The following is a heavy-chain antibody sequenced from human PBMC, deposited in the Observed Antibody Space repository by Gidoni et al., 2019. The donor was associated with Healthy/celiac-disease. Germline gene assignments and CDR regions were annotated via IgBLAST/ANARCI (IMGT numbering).Heavy chain of an antibody. D-gene: IGHD3-16*01. Sequence: EVQLLESGGGLVQPGGSLRLSCAASGFTFSSYALSWVRQAPGKGLEWVSAISGSGGSTYYADSVKGRFTISRDNSKNTLYLQMNSLRAEDTAVYYCAKGVGLYYYGMDVWGQGTTVTVSS. V-gene: IGHV3-23*01. CDR2: ISGSGGST. CDR1: GFTFSSYA. CDR3: AKGVGLYYYGMDV. J-gene: IGHJ6*02.